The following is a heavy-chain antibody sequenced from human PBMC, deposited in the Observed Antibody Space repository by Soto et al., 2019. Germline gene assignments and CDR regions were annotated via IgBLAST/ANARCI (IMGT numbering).Heavy chain of an antibody. Sequence: SGGSLRLSCAASGFTFSSYAMHWVRQAPGKGLEWVAVISYDGSNKYYADSVKGRFTISRDNSKNTLYLQMNSLRAEDTAVYYCAREGITMMGIDYWGQGTLVTVSS. J-gene: IGHJ4*02. CDR2: ISYDGSNK. D-gene: IGHD3-22*01. CDR1: GFTFSSYA. CDR3: AREGITMMGIDY. V-gene: IGHV3-30-3*01.